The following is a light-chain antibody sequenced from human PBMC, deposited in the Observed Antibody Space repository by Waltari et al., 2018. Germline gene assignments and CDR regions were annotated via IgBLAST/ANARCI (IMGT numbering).Light chain of an antibody. J-gene: IGLJ3*02. CDR1: ALPKKY. Sequence: SYELTQAPSVSVSPGQTARITCFGDALPKKYAYWYQQKSGQAPVLVIYEDTKRPSGIPERFSGSSSGTIATLTISGAQVEDEDDYYCYSTDSSGNHRVFGGGTKLTVL. V-gene: IGLV3-10*03. CDR3: YSTDSSGNHRV. CDR2: EDT.